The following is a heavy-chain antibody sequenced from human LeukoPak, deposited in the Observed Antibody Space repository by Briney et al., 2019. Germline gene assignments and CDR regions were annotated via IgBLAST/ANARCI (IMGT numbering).Heavy chain of an antibody. Sequence: PSETLSLTCTVSGGSVSSGSYYWGWIRQPPGKGLEWIGYIYYSGSTNYNPSLKSRVTMSVDTSKNQFSLKLSSVTAADTAVYYCAREVRPRDAFDIWGQGTMVTVSS. V-gene: IGHV4-61*01. CDR1: GGSVSSGSYY. CDR2: IYYSGST. D-gene: IGHD6-25*01. CDR3: AREVRPRDAFDI. J-gene: IGHJ3*02.